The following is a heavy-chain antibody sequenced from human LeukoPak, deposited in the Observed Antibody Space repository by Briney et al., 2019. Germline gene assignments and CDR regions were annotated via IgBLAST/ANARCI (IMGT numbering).Heavy chain of an antibody. D-gene: IGHD2-8*02. V-gene: IGHV3-74*01. CDR3: ARGYWYHIY. CDR2: ISSDGSIT. Sequence: GGSLRLSCTASGFAFSRSWMHWVRQVPGKGLVWVSRISSDGSITNYADSVRGRFTISRDNAKNTLYLQVISLRAEDTGVYYCARGYWYHIYWGQGTLVTVSS. J-gene: IGHJ4*02. CDR1: GFAFSRSW.